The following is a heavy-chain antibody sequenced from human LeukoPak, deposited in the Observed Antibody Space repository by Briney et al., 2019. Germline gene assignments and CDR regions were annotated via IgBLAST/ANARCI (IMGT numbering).Heavy chain of an antibody. Sequence: ASVKVSCKASGYTFTSYYIHWVRQAPGQGLEWMGIINPSGGSTNYAQKFQGRVTMTRDTSTSTAYMELRSLRSDDTAVYYCARGLEWLTRRHTWFDPWGQGTLVTVSS. CDR1: GYTFTSYY. CDR2: INPSGGST. D-gene: IGHD3-3*01. J-gene: IGHJ5*02. CDR3: ARGLEWLTRRHTWFDP. V-gene: IGHV1-46*01.